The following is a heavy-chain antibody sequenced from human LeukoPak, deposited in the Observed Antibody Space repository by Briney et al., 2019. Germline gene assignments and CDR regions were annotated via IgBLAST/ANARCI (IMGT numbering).Heavy chain of an antibody. V-gene: IGHV3-23*01. CDR3: AKGKWLVVIGVY. J-gene: IGHJ4*02. Sequence: GSLRLSCAASGFTLSSYAMSWVRPAPGKGLEWVSAISGSGGSTYYADSVKGRFTISRDNSKNTLYLQMNSLRAEDTAVYYYAKGKWLVVIGVYWGQGTLVTVSS. D-gene: IGHD6-19*01. CDR2: ISGSGGST. CDR1: GFTLSSYA.